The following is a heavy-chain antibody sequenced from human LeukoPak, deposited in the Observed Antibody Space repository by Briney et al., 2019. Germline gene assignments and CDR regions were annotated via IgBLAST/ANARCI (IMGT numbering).Heavy chain of an antibody. V-gene: IGHV4-34*01. J-gene: IGHJ5*02. Sequence: SETLSLTCAVYGGSFSGYYWSWIRQPPGKGLEWIGEINHSGSTNYNPSLKSRVTISVDTSKNQFSLKLSSVTAADTAVYYCARGHATLDYGDYVNWFDPWGQGTQVTVSS. CDR1: GGSFSGYY. CDR2: INHSGST. D-gene: IGHD4-17*01. CDR3: ARGHATLDYGDYVNWFDP.